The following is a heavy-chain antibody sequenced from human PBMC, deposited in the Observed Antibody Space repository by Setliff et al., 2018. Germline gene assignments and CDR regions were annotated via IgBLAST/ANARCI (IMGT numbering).Heavy chain of an antibody. D-gene: IGHD3-10*01. Sequence: SLTASGMCVTWIRQPPGKTLEWLARIDWDDAKYYRTSLKTRLTISKDTSKNQVVLTMTNMDPVDTATYYCARINMVRGVPPHLDYWGQGTLVTVSS. J-gene: IGHJ4*02. V-gene: IGHV2-70*11. CDR3: ARINMVRGVPPHLDY. CDR1: SLTASGMC. CDR2: IDWDDAK.